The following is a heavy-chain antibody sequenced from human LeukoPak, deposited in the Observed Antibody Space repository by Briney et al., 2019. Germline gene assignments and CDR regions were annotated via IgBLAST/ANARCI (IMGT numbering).Heavy chain of an antibody. D-gene: IGHD2-15*01. Sequence: PGGSLRLSCAASGFTFSSYGIHWVRQAPGKGLEWVAFIRYDGSNKYYADSVKGRFTISRDNSKNTLYLQMNSLRAEDTAVYYCARAGYCSGGSCANPIDYWGQGTLVTVSS. CDR2: IRYDGSNK. J-gene: IGHJ4*02. CDR3: ARAGYCSGGSCANPIDY. CDR1: GFTFSSYG. V-gene: IGHV3-30*02.